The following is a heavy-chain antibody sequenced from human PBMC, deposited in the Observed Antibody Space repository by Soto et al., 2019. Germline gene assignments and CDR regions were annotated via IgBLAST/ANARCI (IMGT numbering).Heavy chain of an antibody. J-gene: IGHJ4*01. CDR3: AREGRYQTKFNY. CDR2: IHSDGTRT. V-gene: IGHV3-74*01. D-gene: IGHD3-16*02. Sequence: EVQLVESGGGLVPPGGSLRLSCAASGFTFSSSWKQRVRQDPGKGLVWVSRIHSDGTRTIYADSVRGRFTISRHNGNNALDLQLNSPRADDTAVYYFAREGRYQTKFNYCGHGTLVVFS. CDR1: GFTFSSSW.